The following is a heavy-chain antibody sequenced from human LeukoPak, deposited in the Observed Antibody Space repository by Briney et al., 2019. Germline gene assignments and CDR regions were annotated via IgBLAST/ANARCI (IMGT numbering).Heavy chain of an antibody. V-gene: IGHV3-48*03. CDR2: ISSSGSTI. D-gene: IGHD7-27*01. Sequence: PGGSLRPSCAASGFTFSSYEMNWVRQAPGNGLEWVSYISSSGSTIYYADSVKGRFTISRDNAKNSLYLQMNSLRAEDTAVYYCARRTGTNPFDYWGEGTLVTVSS. CDR3: ARRTGTNPFDY. J-gene: IGHJ4*02. CDR1: GFTFSSYE.